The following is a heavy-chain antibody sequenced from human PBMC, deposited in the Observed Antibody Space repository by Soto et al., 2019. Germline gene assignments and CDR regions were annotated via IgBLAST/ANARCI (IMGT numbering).Heavy chain of an antibody. J-gene: IGHJ3*02. Sequence: GGSLRLSCAASGFTFSSYSMNWVRQAPGKGLEWVSSISSSSSYIYYADSVKGRFTISRDNAKNSLYLQMNSLRAEDTAVYYCAREKKRIVVVARDAFDIWGQGTMVTVSS. V-gene: IGHV3-21*01. CDR3: AREKKRIVVVARDAFDI. CDR1: GFTFSSYS. D-gene: IGHD2-15*01. CDR2: ISSSSSYI.